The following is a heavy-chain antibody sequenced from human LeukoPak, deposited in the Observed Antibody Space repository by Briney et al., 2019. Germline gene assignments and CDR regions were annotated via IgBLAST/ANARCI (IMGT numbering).Heavy chain of an antibody. CDR2: IRPHTGET. J-gene: IGHJ4*02. V-gene: IGHV1-18*01. CDR3: ARDGGGKGSAISY. CDR1: GYNFPSSG. Sequence: GASVKVSCKASGYNFPSSGINWVRQAPGQGLEWMGWIRPHTGETNSAQRFQDRVTMTTDTSTTTAYMELRSLRFDDTAVYYCARDGGGKGSAISYWGQGSLVTVSS. D-gene: IGHD2-2*01.